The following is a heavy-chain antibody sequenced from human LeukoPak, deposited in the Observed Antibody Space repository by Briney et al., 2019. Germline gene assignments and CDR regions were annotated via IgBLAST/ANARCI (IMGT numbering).Heavy chain of an antibody. D-gene: IGHD3-16*01. Sequence: SETLSLTCAVYGGSFSGYYWTWIRQPPGKGLEWIGEINHCESTSTNYNPSLKSRVTISVDASRMQFSLKLSSVTAADTAVYYCARGRSNRDYWGQGTLVTVSS. CDR1: GGSFSGYY. V-gene: IGHV4-34*01. CDR2: INHCESTST. CDR3: ARGRSNRDY. J-gene: IGHJ4*02.